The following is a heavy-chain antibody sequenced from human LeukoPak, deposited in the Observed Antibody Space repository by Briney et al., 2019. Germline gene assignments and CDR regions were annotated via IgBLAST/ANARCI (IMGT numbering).Heavy chain of an antibody. CDR3: AREDQGWYFDL. CDR1: GGSISSYY. J-gene: IGHJ2*01. Sequence: ETLSLTCTVSGGSISSYYWSWIRQPAGKGLEWIGYIYYSGSTYYNPSLKSRVTISVDTSKNQFSLKLSSVTAADTAVYYCAREDQGWYFDLWGRGTLVTVSS. CDR2: IYYSGST. D-gene: IGHD2-2*01. V-gene: IGHV4-59*06.